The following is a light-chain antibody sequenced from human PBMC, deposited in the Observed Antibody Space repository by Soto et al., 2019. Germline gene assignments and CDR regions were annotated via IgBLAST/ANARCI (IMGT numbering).Light chain of an antibody. V-gene: IGKV3-15*01. J-gene: IGKJ5*01. CDR3: QQYNNWPIT. Sequence: EIGMTQSPATLSVSPGERTTLSCRASHSVGNNLAWYQQKPGHSPRLLIYGAYTRATGIPARFSGSGSGTDFTLTISSVQSEDFAVYFCQQYNNWPITFRQGTPLEIK. CDR1: HSVGNN. CDR2: GAY.